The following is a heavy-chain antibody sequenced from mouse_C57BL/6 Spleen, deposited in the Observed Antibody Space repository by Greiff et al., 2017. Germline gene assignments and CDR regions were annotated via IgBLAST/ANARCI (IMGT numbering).Heavy chain of an antibody. V-gene: IGHV1-82*01. CDR1: GYAFGSSW. CDR3: ARDYYGSSYAFDY. CDR2: IYPGDGDT. J-gene: IGHJ2*01. D-gene: IGHD1-1*01. Sequence: QVQLQQSGPELVKPGASVKISCKASGYAFGSSWMNWVKQRPGKGLEWIGRIYPGDGDTNYNGKFKGKATLTADKSSSTAYMQLSSLTSEDSAVYFCARDYYGSSYAFDYWGQGTTLTVSS.